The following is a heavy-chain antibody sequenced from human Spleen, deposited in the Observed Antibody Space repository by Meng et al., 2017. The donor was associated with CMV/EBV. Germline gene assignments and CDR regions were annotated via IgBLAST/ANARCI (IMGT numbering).Heavy chain of an antibody. CDR2: INPNSGGS. CDR3: ARVLEDHFSTSSGYVY. V-gene: IGHV1-2*02. J-gene: IGHJ4*02. Sequence: ASVKVSCKASGYTFTDYSMHWVRQAPGQGLEWMGWINPNSGGSKSGQKFQGRVTMTRDTSIRTAYMELSRLTSDDTAMYYCARVLEDHFSTSSGYVYWGQGTLVTVSS. D-gene: IGHD6-6*01. CDR1: GYTFTDYS.